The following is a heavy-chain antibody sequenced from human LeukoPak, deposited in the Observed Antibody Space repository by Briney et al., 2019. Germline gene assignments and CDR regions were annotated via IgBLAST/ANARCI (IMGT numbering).Heavy chain of an antibody. CDR2: ITGGGGGK. V-gene: IGHV3-23*01. Sequence: LSGGSLRLSCAGSGFTFSDYAMSWVRQAPGKGLEWVSVITGGGGGKNYADSMKGRFTVSRDNSNNTLYLEMNSLKVEDTAVYYCAKGLSTQVRTSADFWGQGTLVIVSS. J-gene: IGHJ4*02. CDR1: GFTFSDYA. CDR3: AKGLSTQVRTSADF. D-gene: IGHD2-2*01.